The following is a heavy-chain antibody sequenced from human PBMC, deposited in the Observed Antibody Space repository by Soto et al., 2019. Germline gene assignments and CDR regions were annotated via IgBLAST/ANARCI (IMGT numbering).Heavy chain of an antibody. CDR3: TRPLGGYCISTRCLGFDY. CDR2: ISSSSNTV. D-gene: IGHD2-2*01. V-gene: IGHV3-48*01. Sequence: EVQLVESGGNLVQPGGSLRLSCAASGFTFSSYSMNWVRQAPGRGLEWVSYISSSSNTVYYADSVKGRFTISRDNDKNSLYLQMNSLRAEDTAVYYCTRPLGGYCISTRCLGFDYWGQGTLVTVSS. J-gene: IGHJ4*02. CDR1: GFTFSSYS.